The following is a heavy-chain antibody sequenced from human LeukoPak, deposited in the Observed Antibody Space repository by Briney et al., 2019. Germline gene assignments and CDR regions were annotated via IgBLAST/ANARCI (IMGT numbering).Heavy chain of an antibody. D-gene: IGHD1-26*01. J-gene: IGHJ3*02. CDR1: GYTFTGYY. CDR3: ARFWQELSAFDI. Sequence: ASVKVSCKASGYTFTGYYMHWVRQAPGQGLEWMGWINPNSGGTNYAQKFQGRVTMTRDTSISTAYMELSRLRSDDTAVYYCARFWQELSAFDIWGQGTMVTVSS. CDR2: INPNSGGT. V-gene: IGHV1-2*02.